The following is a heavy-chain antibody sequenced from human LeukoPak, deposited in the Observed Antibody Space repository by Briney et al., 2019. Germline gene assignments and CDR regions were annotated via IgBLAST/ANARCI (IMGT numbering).Heavy chain of an antibody. CDR2: TYYRSKWYN. D-gene: IGHD3-22*01. CDR1: GDSVSSNSAA. V-gene: IGHV6-1*01. J-gene: IGHJ3*02. CDR3: AREYYYDISPYYPGFDI. Sequence: SQTLSLTCAISGDSVSSNSAAWNWIRQSPSRGLECLGRTYYRSKWYNDYAVSVKSRITINPDTSKNQFSLQLNSVTPEDTAVYYCAREYYYDISPYYPGFDIWGQGTMVTVSS.